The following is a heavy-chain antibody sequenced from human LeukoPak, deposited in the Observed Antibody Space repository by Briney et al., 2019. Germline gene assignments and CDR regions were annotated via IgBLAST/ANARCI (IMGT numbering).Heavy chain of an antibody. D-gene: IGHD3-3*01. V-gene: IGHV3-7*01. CDR2: IKQDGSQE. CDR1: GFTFSSYW. CDR3: ARGVPYDSWSGPHYSDY. Sequence: HPGGSLRLSCAASGFTFSSYWMSWVRQAPGKGLEWVAHIKQDGSQEYYVDSVKGRFTISRDSAKNSLYLQMNSLRAEDTAVYYCARGVPYDSWSGPHYSDYWGQGTLVTVSS. J-gene: IGHJ4*02.